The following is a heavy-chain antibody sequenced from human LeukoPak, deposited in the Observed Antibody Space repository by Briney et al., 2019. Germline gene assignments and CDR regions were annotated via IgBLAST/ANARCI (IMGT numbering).Heavy chain of an antibody. Sequence: GGSLRLSCAASGFTFSNAWMSWVRQAPGKGLEWVGRIKSKTDGGTTDYAAPVKGRFTISRDDSKNTLYLQMNSLKTEDTAVYYCTTDWGQLLWFGEQQLAFGYWGQGTLVTVSS. J-gene: IGHJ4*02. CDR3: TTDWGQLLWFGEQQLAFGY. D-gene: IGHD3-10*01. CDR2: IKSKTDGGTT. CDR1: GFTFSNAW. V-gene: IGHV3-15*01.